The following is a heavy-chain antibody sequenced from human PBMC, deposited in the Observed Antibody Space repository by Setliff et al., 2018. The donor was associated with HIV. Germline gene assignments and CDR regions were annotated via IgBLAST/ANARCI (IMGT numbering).Heavy chain of an antibody. CDR2: INSDGNST. J-gene: IGHJ6*03. D-gene: IGHD3-22*01. CDR1: GFTFSRYW. Sequence: LRLSCAASGFTFSRYWMHWVRQAPGKGLVWVSRINSDGNSTSYADSVKGRFTISRDNAKNTLYLQMNSLRAEDTAVYYCAREADSTKYYYMDVWGKGTTVTVSS. CDR3: AREADSTKYYYMDV. V-gene: IGHV3-74*01.